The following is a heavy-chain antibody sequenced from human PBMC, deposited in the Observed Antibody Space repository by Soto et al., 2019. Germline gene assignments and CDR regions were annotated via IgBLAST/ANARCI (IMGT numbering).Heavy chain of an antibody. CDR3: ARHHSLGWELLTGWFDP. V-gene: IGHV5-10-1*01. J-gene: IGHJ5*02. Sequence: PGEYLKISCKGSGYSFTSYWISWVRQMPGKGLEWMGRIDPSDSYTNYSPSFQGHVTISADKSISTAYLQWSSLKASDTAMYYCARHHSLGWELLTGWFDPWGQGTLVTVS. D-gene: IGHD1-26*01. CDR1: GYSFTSYW. CDR2: IDPSDSYT.